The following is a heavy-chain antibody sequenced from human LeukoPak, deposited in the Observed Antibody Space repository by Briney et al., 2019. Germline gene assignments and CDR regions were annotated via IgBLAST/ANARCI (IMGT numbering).Heavy chain of an antibody. CDR1: GGSLSGAY. Sequence: SETLSLTCAVYGGSLSGAYCTWIRQTPEKGLEWIGEINHSGRTNYNPSLEPRVTISLDKSQNHFSLKLTSVTAADSAVYYCAGDPCSSVNCPLHYWGQGTQVTVSS. CDR3: AGDPCSSVNCPLHY. CDR2: INHSGRT. D-gene: IGHD6-19*01. V-gene: IGHV4-34*01. J-gene: IGHJ4*02.